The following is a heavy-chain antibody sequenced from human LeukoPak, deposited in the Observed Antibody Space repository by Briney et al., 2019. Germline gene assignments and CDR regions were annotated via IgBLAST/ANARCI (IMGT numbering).Heavy chain of an antibody. V-gene: IGHV1-69*04. CDR1: GGAFSSYA. CDR2: IIPILGIA. CDR3: ARTTVTTSPFDY. J-gene: IGHJ4*02. D-gene: IGHD4-17*01. Sequence: ASVKVSCKASGGAFSSYAISWVRQAPGQGLEWMGRIIPILGIANYAQKFQGRVTITVDKSTSTAYMELSSLRSEDTAVYYCARTTVTTSPFDYWGQGTLVTVSS.